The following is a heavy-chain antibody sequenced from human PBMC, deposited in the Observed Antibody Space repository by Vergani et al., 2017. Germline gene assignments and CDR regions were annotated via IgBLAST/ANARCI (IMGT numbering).Heavy chain of an antibody. CDR2: INAGNGNT. CDR1: GYTFTSYA. V-gene: IGHV1-3*01. CDR3: ASTYGGGDCYNLPFDY. D-gene: IGHD2-21*01. Sequence: QVQLVQSGAEVKKPGASVKVSCKASGYTFTSYAMHWVRQAPGQRLEWMGWINAGNGNTKYSQKFQGRVTITRDTSASTAYMELSSLRSEDTAVYYCASTYGGGDCYNLPFDYWGQGTLVTVSS. J-gene: IGHJ4*02.